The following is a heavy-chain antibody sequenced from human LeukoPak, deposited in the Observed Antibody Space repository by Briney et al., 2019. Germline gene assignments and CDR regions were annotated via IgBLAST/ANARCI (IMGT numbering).Heavy chain of an antibody. CDR2: IYGGGST. J-gene: IGHJ4*02. CDR1: GFAVSNNY. CDR3: ARGYGGNSGFDY. V-gene: IGHV3-53*04. Sequence: GGSLRLSCAASGFAVSNNYMSWVRQAPGKGLEWVSVIYGGGSTYYADSVKGRFTISRHNSKNTLYLQMNSLRAEDTAVYYCARGYGGNSGFDYWGQGTLVTVSS. D-gene: IGHD4-23*01.